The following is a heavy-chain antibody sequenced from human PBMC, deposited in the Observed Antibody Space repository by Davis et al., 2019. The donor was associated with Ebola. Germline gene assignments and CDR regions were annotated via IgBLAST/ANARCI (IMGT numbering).Heavy chain of an antibody. V-gene: IGHV3-20*01. J-gene: IGHJ5*01. Sequence: GESLKISCAASGFTFDDYAMTWVRQVPGLGLEWISGINWNGGSTGYADSVKGRFTISRDNAKTSLYLQMNSLRAEDTAFYHCARVNAVTGYSRFDSWGQGTLVTVSS. CDR2: INWNGGST. D-gene: IGHD3-9*01. CDR3: ARVNAVTGYSRFDS. CDR1: GFTFDDYA.